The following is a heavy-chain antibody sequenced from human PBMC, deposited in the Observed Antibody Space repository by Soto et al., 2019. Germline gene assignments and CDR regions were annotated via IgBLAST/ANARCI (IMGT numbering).Heavy chain of an antibody. CDR2: ISGDGANT. Sequence: SLRLSCAASGFTFSNYAMAWVRQAPGKGLEWVSSISGDGANTYHADSVRGRFTISRDNSENTLYLQMRSLRAEDTAVYYCAKDLVAARTYWGQGALVTVSS. V-gene: IGHV3-23*01. CDR3: AKDLVAARTY. CDR1: GFTFSNYA. D-gene: IGHD2-15*01. J-gene: IGHJ4*02.